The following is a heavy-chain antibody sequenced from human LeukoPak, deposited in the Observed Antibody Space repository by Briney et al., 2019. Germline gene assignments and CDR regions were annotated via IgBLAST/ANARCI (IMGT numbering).Heavy chain of an antibody. CDR1: GFTFSSYA. CDR3: ALYCSGGSYYSMGGAFDI. V-gene: IGHV3-23*01. D-gene: IGHD2-15*01. CDR2: ISGNGDST. Sequence: GGSLRLSCAASGFTFSSYAMSWVRQAPGKGLEWVSAISGNGDSTYYVDSVKGRFTISRDNSKNTLYLQMNGLRAEDTAVYYCALYCSGGSYYSMGGAFDIWGQGTMVTVSS. J-gene: IGHJ3*02.